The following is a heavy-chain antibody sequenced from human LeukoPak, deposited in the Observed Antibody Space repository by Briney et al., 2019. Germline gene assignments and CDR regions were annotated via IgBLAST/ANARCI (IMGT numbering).Heavy chain of an antibody. CDR2: INTSDSRS. CDR1: QFTFSTYA. CDR3: AKRAAAGSGYYNFFVDV. Sequence: GYLRLSCTASQFTFSTYAMSWVRQAPGKGLEWVSGINTSDSRSYYADSVKGRFVISRDDSKNTLYLQMNSLRAEDTAVYYCAKRAAAGSGYYNFFVDVWGNGTSVPVSS. V-gene: IGHV3-23*05. J-gene: IGHJ6*04. D-gene: IGHD6-13*01.